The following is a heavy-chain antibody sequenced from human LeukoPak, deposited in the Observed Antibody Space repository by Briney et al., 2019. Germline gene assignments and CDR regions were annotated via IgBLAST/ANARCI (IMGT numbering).Heavy chain of an antibody. CDR2: IIPIFGTA. Sequence: SVKVSCKASGGTFSSYAISWVRQAPGQGLEWMGRIIPIFGTANYAQNLQGRVTMTTDTSTSTAYMELRSLTSDDTAVYYCARQSRVVVAAAIRGDDAYDIWGQGTMVTVSS. V-gene: IGHV1-69*05. CDR3: ARQSRVVVAAAIRGDDAYDI. J-gene: IGHJ3*02. D-gene: IGHD2-2*01. CDR1: GGTFSSYA.